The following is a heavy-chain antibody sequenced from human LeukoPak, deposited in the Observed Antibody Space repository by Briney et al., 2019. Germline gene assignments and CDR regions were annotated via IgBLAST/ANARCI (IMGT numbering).Heavy chain of an antibody. D-gene: IGHD2-2*01. Sequence: ASVKVSCKASGYTFTSCDINWVRQATGQGLEWMGWMNPNSGNTGYAQKFQGRVTMTRNTSISTAYMELSSLKSEDTAVYYCARKGPANYYYYHMDVWGKGTSVTVSS. V-gene: IGHV1-8*01. CDR2: MNPNSGNT. CDR1: GYTFTSCD. CDR3: ARKGPANYYYYHMDV. J-gene: IGHJ6*03.